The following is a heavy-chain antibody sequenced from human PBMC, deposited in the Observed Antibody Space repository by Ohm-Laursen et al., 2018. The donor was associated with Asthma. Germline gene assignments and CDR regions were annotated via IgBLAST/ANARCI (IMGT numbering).Heavy chain of an antibody. CDR3: ARDDCTGGVCYGRPYYYYGMDV. CDR1: GGSFSGYY. D-gene: IGHD2-8*02. Sequence: TLSLTCAVYGGSFSGYYWSWIRPPPGKGPEWIGEINHSGSTNCNPSLKSRVTISVDTSKNQYSLKLSSVTAADTAVYYWARDDCTGGVCYGRPYYYYGMDVWGQGTTVTVSS. V-gene: IGHV4-34*01. CDR2: INHSGST. J-gene: IGHJ6*02.